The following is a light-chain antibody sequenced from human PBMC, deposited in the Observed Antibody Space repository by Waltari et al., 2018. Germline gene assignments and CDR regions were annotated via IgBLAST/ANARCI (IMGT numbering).Light chain of an antibody. CDR2: KVS. CDR1: QGLVSSDGNTY. CDR3: MQGTHWPWT. J-gene: IGKJ1*01. V-gene: IGKV2-30*01. Sequence: DVAMTQSPLSLPVTLGQPASISCRSSQGLVSSDGNTYFNWFQQRPGQAPRRLLYKVSNRDAGVPDRFSGSGAGTDFTLRISRVEAEDVGGYYCMQGTHWPWTFGQGTKVEIK.